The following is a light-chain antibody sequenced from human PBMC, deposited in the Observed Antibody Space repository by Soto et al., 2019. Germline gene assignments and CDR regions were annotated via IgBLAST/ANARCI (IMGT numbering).Light chain of an antibody. CDR1: SSNIGSNS. CDR3: ASWDDSLNAYV. Sequence: QSVLTQPPSVSGAPGQRVTISCSGSSSNIGSNSVNWYQQVPGTAPRLLIYSNNQRPSGVPDRLSGSKSGTSASLAIGGLLSEDEADYYCASWDDSLNAYVFGGGTKLTVL. CDR2: SNN. V-gene: IGLV1-44*01. J-gene: IGLJ1*01.